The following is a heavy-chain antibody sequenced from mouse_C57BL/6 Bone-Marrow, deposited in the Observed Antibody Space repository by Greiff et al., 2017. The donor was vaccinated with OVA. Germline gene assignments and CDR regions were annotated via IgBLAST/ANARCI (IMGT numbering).Heavy chain of an antibody. CDR1: GFNIKNTY. V-gene: IGHV14-3*01. D-gene: IGHD1-1*01. J-gene: IGHJ4*01. CDR2: IDPANGNT. Sequence: SVAELVRPGASVKLFCTASGFNIKNTYMHWVKQRPEQGLEWIGRIDPANGNTKYAPKFQGKATITADTSSNTAYLQLSSLTSEDTAIYYCAREYYYGSSYDYAMDYWGQGTSVTVSS. CDR3: AREYYYGSSYDYAMDY.